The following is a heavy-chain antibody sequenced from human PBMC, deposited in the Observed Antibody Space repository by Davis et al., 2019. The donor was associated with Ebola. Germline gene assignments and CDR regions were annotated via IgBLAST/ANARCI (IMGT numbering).Heavy chain of an antibody. D-gene: IGHD5-24*01. CDR3: ARGRWLQFYYFDY. Sequence: GESLKISCAASGLTFSSYAMSWVRQAPGKGLEWVANIKQDGSEKYYVDSVKGRFTISRDNAKNSLYLQMNSLRAEDTAVYYCARGRWLQFYYFDYWGQGTLVTVSS. V-gene: IGHV3-7*03. CDR2: IKQDGSEK. J-gene: IGHJ4*02. CDR1: GLTFSSYA.